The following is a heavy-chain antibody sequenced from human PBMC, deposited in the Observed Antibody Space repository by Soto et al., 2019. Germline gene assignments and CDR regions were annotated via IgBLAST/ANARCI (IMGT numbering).Heavy chain of an antibody. CDR3: ARGKADIAIAYFQY. V-gene: IGHV1-46*01. J-gene: IGHJ1*01. Sequence: ASVKVSCKTSGYSFTTYYMHWMRQAPGQGLEWMGIINPSGGSTSYAQKFQDRVTMARDTSTNTVYLELRSLTFEDTAVYYCARGKADIAIAYFQYWGQGTLVTVSS. CDR2: INPSGGST. CDR1: GYSFTTYY. D-gene: IGHD5-12*01.